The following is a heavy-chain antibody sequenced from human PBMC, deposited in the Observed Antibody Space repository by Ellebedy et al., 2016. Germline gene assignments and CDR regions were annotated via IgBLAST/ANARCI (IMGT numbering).Heavy chain of an antibody. CDR2: IWYDGSNK. CDR1: GFTFSSYG. V-gene: IGHV3-33*08. J-gene: IGHJ6*02. D-gene: IGHD3-3*01. Sequence: GGSLRLSCAASGFTFSSYGMHWVRQAPGKGLEWVAVIWYDGSNKYYADSVKGRFTISRDNAKTTLYLQMNSLRAEDTAVYYCARDSRDFWSGRGPNYYYYGMDVWGQGTTVTVSS. CDR3: ARDSRDFWSGRGPNYYYYGMDV.